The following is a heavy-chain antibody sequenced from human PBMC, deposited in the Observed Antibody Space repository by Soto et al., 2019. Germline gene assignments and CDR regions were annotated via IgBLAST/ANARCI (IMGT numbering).Heavy chain of an antibody. CDR1: GFIFSRHA. V-gene: IGHV3-23*01. CDR3: AKLHAGQWLVPFDY. CDR2: ISGSGGST. J-gene: IGHJ4*02. Sequence: EVQLLESGGGLVQPGGSLRLSCAASGFIFSRHAMSWVRQAPGKGLEWVSAISGSGGSTYYADSVKGRFTISRDNSKNTLYLQMNNLRAEDTAVYYCAKLHAGQWLVPFDYWGQGTLVTVSS. D-gene: IGHD6-19*01.